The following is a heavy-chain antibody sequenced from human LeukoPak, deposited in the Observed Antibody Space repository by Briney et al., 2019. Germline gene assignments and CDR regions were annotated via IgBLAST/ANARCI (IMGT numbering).Heavy chain of an antibody. CDR3: ARISMVRGVTVDY. Sequence: ASVKVSCKASGYTFTGYYMHWVRQAPGQGLEWMGWINPNSGGTNYAQKFQGGVTMTRDTSISTAYMELSRLRSDDTAVYYCARISMVRGVTVDYWGQGTLVTVSS. CDR2: INPNSGGT. J-gene: IGHJ4*02. CDR1: GYTFTGYY. V-gene: IGHV1-2*02. D-gene: IGHD3-10*01.